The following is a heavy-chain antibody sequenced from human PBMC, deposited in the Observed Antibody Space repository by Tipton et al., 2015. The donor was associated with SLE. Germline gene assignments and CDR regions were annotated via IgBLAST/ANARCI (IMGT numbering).Heavy chain of an antibody. J-gene: IGHJ5*02. V-gene: IGHV4-59*01. Sequence: TLSLTCTVSGDSITTYYWSWIRQPPGKGLEWIGYIYYTGSSNHNPSLKGRVTMSVDTSKNQFSLSVNSVTAADTAVYYCARMRGGYNAHHWGQGILVTVSS. CDR1: GDSITTYY. CDR3: ARMRGGYNAHH. CDR2: IYYTGSS. D-gene: IGHD5-24*01.